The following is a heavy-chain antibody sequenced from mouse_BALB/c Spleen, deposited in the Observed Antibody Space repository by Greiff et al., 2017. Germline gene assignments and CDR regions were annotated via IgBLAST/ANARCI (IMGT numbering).Heavy chain of an antibody. CDR1: GFTFSSFG. V-gene: IGHV5-17*02. J-gene: IGHJ4*01. CDR3: ARSGGYYDYYAMDY. D-gene: IGHD2-3*01. CDR2: ISSGSSTI. Sequence: EVKLVESGGGLVQPGGSRKLSCAASGFTFSSFGMHWVRQAPEKGLEWVAYISSGSSTIYYADTVKGRFTISRDNPKNTLFLQMTSLRSEDTAMYYCARSGGYYDYYAMDYWGQGTSVTVSS.